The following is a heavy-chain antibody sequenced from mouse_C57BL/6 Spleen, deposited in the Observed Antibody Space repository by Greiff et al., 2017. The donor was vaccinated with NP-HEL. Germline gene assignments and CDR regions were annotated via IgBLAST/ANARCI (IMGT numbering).Heavy chain of an antibody. CDR1: GYTFTDYN. CDR2: INPNNGGT. Sequence: VQLKESGPELVKPGASVKIPCKASGYTFTDYNMDWVKQSHGKSLEWIGDINPNNGGTIYNQKFKGKATLTVDKSSSTAYMELRSLTSEDTAVYYCARRFAYWGQGTLVTVSA. J-gene: IGHJ3*01. CDR3: ARRFAY. V-gene: IGHV1-18*01.